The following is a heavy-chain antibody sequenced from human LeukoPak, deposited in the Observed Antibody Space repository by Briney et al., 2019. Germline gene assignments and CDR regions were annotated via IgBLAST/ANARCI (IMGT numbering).Heavy chain of an antibody. J-gene: IGHJ4*02. CDR3: ARDGEYGTGSYYRGSFDY. D-gene: IGHD3-10*01. CDR1: GYSFTAFY. V-gene: IGHV1-2*02. CDR2: IHPRSGDT. Sequence: ASVKVSCKASGYSFTAFYIHWVRQAPGQGLEWMGWIHPRSGDTRYAQKFQGRVTMARDASISTVYMDLSSLGSDDTAVYYCARDGEYGTGSYYRGSFDYWGQGILVTVSS.